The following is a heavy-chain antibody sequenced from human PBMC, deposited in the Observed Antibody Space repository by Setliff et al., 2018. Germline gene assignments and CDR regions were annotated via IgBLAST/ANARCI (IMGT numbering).Heavy chain of an antibody. CDR2: IHTSEST. D-gene: IGHD3-10*01. CDR1: GASISSYF. V-gene: IGHV4-4*08. Sequence: ASETLSLTCSVSGASISSYFWTWTRQPPGKGLEWIGNIHTSESTKYNPSLKSRVTISLDTSKRQFSLKLTSVTAADTAVYYCARALASGSYYGQSSYYMDVWGKGTTVTVS. CDR3: ARALASGSYYGQSSYYMDV. J-gene: IGHJ6*03.